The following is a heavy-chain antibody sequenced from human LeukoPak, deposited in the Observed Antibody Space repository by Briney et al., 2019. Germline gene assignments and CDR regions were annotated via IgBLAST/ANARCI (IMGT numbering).Heavy chain of an antibody. Sequence: SETLSLTCAVSGYSISSGYYWGWIRQPPGKGLEWIGSIYHSGSTYYNPSLKSRVTISVDTSKNQFSLRLSSVTAADTAVYYCARGYSSGWCDASDIWGQGTMVTVSS. J-gene: IGHJ3*02. V-gene: IGHV4-38-2*01. D-gene: IGHD6-19*01. CDR3: ARGYSSGWCDASDI. CDR2: IYHSGST. CDR1: GYSISSGYY.